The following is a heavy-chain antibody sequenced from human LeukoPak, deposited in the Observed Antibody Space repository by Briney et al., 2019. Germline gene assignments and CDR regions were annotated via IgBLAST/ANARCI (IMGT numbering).Heavy chain of an antibody. CDR3: ARRYCSGGTCYGDY. CDR2: IYYSGST. J-gene: IGHJ4*02. V-gene: IGHV4-59*08. CDR1: GGSISSYY. D-gene: IGHD2-15*01. Sequence: SETLSLTCTVSGGSISSYYWSWIRQPPGKGLEWIGYIYYSGSTNYNPSLKSRVTISVDTSKNQFSLKLCSVTAADTAVYYCARRYCSGGTCYGDYWGQGTLVTVSS.